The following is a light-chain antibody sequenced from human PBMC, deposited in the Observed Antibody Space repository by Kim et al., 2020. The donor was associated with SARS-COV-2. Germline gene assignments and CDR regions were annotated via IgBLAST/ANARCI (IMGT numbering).Light chain of an antibody. V-gene: IGLV2-14*01. CDR3: SSYTISTTWV. Sequence: QSALTQPASVSGSPGQSITISCTGTSRDVGGYDYVSWYQQHPGKAPKVMFYDVDKRPSGVSNRFSGTKSGNTASLTSSGLQAEDEADYFCSSYTISTTWVFGGGTQLTVL. J-gene: IGLJ3*02. CDR2: DVD. CDR1: SRDVGGYDY.